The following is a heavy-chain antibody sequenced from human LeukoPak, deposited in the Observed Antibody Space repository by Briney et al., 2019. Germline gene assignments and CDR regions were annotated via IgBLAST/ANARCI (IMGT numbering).Heavy chain of an antibody. Sequence: GGSLRLSCAASGFTFTSYAMHWVRQAPGQRLEWMGWINAGNGNTKYSQKFQGRVTITRDTSASTAYMELSSLRSEDTAVYYCARERYSSSWYPYYYYYGMDVWGQGTTVTVSS. V-gene: IGHV1-3*01. CDR2: INAGNGNT. D-gene: IGHD6-13*01. CDR3: ARERYSSSWYPYYYYYGMDV. CDR1: GFTFTSYA. J-gene: IGHJ6*02.